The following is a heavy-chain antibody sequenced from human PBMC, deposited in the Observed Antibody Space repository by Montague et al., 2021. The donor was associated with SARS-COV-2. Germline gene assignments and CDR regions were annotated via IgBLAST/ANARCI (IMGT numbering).Heavy chain of an antibody. Sequence: SETLSLTCSVSGGSIRSTTFYWGWIRQSPGKGLEWIRYIYEGDTTYYNPSLKSRVAISLDTPNNQFSLRITSLIVADTAIYYCVTPGKTAVAGQFDYWGPGILVTVSS. V-gene: IGHV4-39*07. J-gene: IGHJ4*02. CDR1: GGSIRSTTFY. CDR2: IYEGDTT. D-gene: IGHD6-19*01. CDR3: VTPGKTAVAGQFDY.